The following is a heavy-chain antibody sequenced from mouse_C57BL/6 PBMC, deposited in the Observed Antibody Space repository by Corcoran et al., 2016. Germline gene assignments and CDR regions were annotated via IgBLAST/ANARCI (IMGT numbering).Heavy chain of an antibody. CDR3: ARGDDGSYYFDY. Sequence: QIQLVQSGPELKKPGETVKISCKASGYTFTTYGMSWVKQAPGKGLKWMGWINTYSGVPTYADDFKGRFAFSLETSASTAYLQINNLKNEDTATYFCARGDDGSYYFDYWGQGTTLTVSS. D-gene: IGHD2-3*01. CDR1: GYTFTTYG. J-gene: IGHJ2*01. V-gene: IGHV9-3*01. CDR2: INTYSGVP.